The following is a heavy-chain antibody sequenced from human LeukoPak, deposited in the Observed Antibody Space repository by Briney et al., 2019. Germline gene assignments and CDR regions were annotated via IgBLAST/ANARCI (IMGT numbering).Heavy chain of an antibody. CDR1: GYSSTSYW. V-gene: IGHV5-51*01. Sequence: GESLKISCKASGYSSTSYWIGWVRQMPGKGLEWMGIIYPGDSDTIYSPSFRGQVTISADKSISTAYLQWSSLKASDTAMYYCASDDYGDYVLWGQGTLVTVSS. D-gene: IGHD4-17*01. CDR2: IYPGDSDT. J-gene: IGHJ4*02. CDR3: ASDDYGDYVL.